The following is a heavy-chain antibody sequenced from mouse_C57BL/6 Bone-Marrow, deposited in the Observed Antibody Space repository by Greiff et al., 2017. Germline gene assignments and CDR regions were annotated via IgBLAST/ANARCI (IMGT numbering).Heavy chain of an antibody. Sequence: QVQLQQSGAALMKPGSSVKLSCKATGYTFTGYWIEWVKQRPGHGLEWIGEILPGSGSTNYNAKFKGKATFTADTSSNTAYMQLSSLTTEDSAIYYCARELGELGRAYYYAKDYWGQGTSVTVSS. J-gene: IGHJ4*01. CDR2: ILPGSGST. CDR1: GYTFTGYW. V-gene: IGHV1-9*01. D-gene: IGHD4-1*01. CDR3: ARELGELGRAYYYAKDY.